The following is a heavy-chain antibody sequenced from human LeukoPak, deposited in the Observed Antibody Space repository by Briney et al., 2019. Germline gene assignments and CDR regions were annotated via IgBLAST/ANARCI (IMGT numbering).Heavy chain of an antibody. CDR1: GGSISSSSHY. Sequence: SETLSLTCIVSGGSISSSSHYWSWIRQPPGKGLEWIGSIYYSGSTYYNPSLKSRVTISVDTSKNQFSLKLSSVTAADTAVYYCARVGDSGSYYGIDYWGQGTLVTVSS. CDR3: ARVGDSGSYYGIDY. CDR2: IYYSGST. V-gene: IGHV4-39*07. D-gene: IGHD1-26*01. J-gene: IGHJ4*02.